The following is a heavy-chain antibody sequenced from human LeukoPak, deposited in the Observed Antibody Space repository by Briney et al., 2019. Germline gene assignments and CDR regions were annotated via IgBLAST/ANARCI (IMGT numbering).Heavy chain of an antibody. J-gene: IGHJ4*02. CDR2: IYSGGST. CDR3: ARATNGPRGGYYFDY. CDR1: GFTVSSNY. V-gene: IGHV3-66*01. Sequence: PGGSLRLSCAASGFTVSSNYMSWVRQAPGKGLEWVSVIYSGGSTYYADSVKGRFTISRDNSKNTLYLQMNSLRAEDTAVYYCARATNGPRGGYYFDYWGQGTLVTVSS. D-gene: IGHD1-1*01.